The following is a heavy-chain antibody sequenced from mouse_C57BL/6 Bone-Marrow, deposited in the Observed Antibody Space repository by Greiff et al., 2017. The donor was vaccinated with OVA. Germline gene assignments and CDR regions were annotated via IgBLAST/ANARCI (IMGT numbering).Heavy chain of an antibody. D-gene: IGHD1-1*01. CDR1: GFTFSNYW. CDR2: IRLKSDNYAT. CDR3: TGLWYYGSFDY. J-gene: IGHJ2*01. Sequence: EVQRVESGGGLVQPGGSMKLSCVASGFTFSNYWMNWVRQSPEKGLEWVAQIRLKSDNYATHYAKSVKGRFTISRDGSKSSVYLQMNNLSAEDTGIYYGTGLWYYGSFDYWGQGTTLTVSS. V-gene: IGHV6-3*01.